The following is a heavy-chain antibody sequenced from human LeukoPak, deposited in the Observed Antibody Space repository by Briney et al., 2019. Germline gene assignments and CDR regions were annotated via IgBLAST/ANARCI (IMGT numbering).Heavy chain of an antibody. CDR2: VSAYDANT. J-gene: IGHJ4*02. V-gene: IGHV1-18*01. D-gene: IGHD3-9*01. CDR3: ARSFARDSDILTGYYIGDY. Sequence: VASVKVSCKASGYTFSNSGISWVRQAPGQGLEWMGWVSAYDANTNSAQKLQGRLTMTTDRSTSTAYMELRSLRSDDTAMYYCARSFARDSDILTGYYIGDYWGQGTPVTVSS. CDR1: GYTFSNSG.